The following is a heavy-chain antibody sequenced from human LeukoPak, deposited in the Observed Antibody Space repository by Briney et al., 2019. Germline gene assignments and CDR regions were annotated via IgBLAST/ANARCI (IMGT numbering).Heavy chain of an antibody. V-gene: IGHV1-46*01. CDR2: INPSGGST. Sequence: ASVKVSCKASGYTFTGYYIHWVRQAPGQGLEWMGIINPSGGSTSYAQKFQGRVTMTRDTSTSTVYMELSSLRSEDTAVYYCARVRHEAFGIWGQGTMVTVSS. J-gene: IGHJ3*02. CDR3: ARVRHEAFGI. CDR1: GYTFTGYY.